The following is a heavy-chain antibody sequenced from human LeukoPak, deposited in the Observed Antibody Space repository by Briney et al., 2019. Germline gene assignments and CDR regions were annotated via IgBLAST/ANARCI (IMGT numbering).Heavy chain of an antibody. V-gene: IGHV3-7*01. CDR1: GFTFSNYW. J-gene: IGHJ3*02. Sequence: GGSLRLSCTASGFTFSNYWMSWVRQAPGKGLEWVANIKQDGSEKYYVDSVKGRFTISRDNAKNSLYLQMNSLRAEDTAVYYCASPQWELPVYAFDMGGKGKMVPVFS. CDR3: ASPQWELPVYAFDM. CDR2: IKQDGSEK. D-gene: IGHD1-26*01.